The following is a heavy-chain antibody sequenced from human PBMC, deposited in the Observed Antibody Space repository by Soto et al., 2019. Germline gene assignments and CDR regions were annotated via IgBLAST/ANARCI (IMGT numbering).Heavy chain of an antibody. Sequence: SVKVSCKASGGTFSSYAISWVRQAPGQGLEWMGGIIPIFGTANYAQKFQGRVTITADESTSTAYMELSSLRSEDTAVYYCARVFGTMNYYYYGMDVWGQGTTVTVSS. V-gene: IGHV1-69*13. CDR2: IIPIFGTA. D-gene: IGHD1-1*01. CDR3: ARVFGTMNYYYYGMDV. J-gene: IGHJ6*02. CDR1: GGTFSSYA.